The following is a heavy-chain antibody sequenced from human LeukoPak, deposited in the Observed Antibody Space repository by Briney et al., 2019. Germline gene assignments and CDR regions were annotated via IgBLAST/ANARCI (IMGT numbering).Heavy chain of an antibody. CDR1: GYTVTSYY. J-gene: IGHJ6*03. D-gene: IGHD4-17*01. Sequence: ASVKVSCKASGYTVTSYYMHWVRQAPGQGLEWMGWINPNSGGTNYAQKFQGSVTMTRDTSISTAYMELSRLRSDDTAVYYCARDWATVTRLAYYYMDVWGKGTTVTISS. V-gene: IGHV1-2*02. CDR2: INPNSGGT. CDR3: ARDWATVTRLAYYYMDV.